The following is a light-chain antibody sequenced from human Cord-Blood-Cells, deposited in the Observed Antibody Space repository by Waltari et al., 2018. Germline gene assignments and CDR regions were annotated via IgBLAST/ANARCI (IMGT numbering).Light chain of an antibody. CDR2: STN. V-gene: IGLV8-61*01. J-gene: IGLJ3*02. CDR3: VLYMGSGSWV. Sequence: QTVVTQEPSFSVSPGGTVTPTCGLSSGSVSTSYYPSWHQQTPRQAPRTLIYSTNPRSSGVPDRFSGSILGNKAALTITGAQADDESDYYCVLYMGSGSWVFGGGTKLTVL. CDR1: SGSVSTSYY.